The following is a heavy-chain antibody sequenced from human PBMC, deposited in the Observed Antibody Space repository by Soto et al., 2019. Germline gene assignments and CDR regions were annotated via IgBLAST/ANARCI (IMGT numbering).Heavy chain of an antibody. J-gene: IGHJ5*02. CDR3: VRGVGGSESYYDENWFDP. Sequence: SETLSLTCTVSGYSISSGYYWGWIRQSPGGGLEWIGTIYHTEITHYNPSLKSRVLISVDTSKNQISLKFTSVTAADSAVYYCVRGVGGSESYYDENWFDPWGQGTLVTVSS. CDR1: GYSISSGYY. V-gene: IGHV4-38-2*02. D-gene: IGHD3-10*01. CDR2: IYHTEIT.